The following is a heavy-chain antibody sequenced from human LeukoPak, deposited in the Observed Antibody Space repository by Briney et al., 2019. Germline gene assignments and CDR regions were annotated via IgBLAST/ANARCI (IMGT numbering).Heavy chain of an antibody. V-gene: IGHV4-30-4*01. CDR3: YNYYDSSGYYGDY. CDR2: IYYSGST. Sequence: SETLSLTCTVSGGSISSGDYYWSWIRQPPGKGLEWIGYIYYSGSTYYNPSLKSRVTISVDTSKNQFSLKLSSVTAADTAVYYCYNYYDSSGYYGDYWGQGTLVTVSS. J-gene: IGHJ4*02. CDR1: GGSISSGDYY. D-gene: IGHD3-22*01.